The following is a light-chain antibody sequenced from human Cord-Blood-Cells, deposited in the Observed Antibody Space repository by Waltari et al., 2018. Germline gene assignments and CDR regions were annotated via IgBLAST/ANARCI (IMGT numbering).Light chain of an antibody. CDR1: SSDVGSYNL. CDR2: EGS. V-gene: IGLV2-23*01. Sequence: QSALTQPASVSGSPGQSITISCTGTSSDVGSYNLVSWYQQHPGKAPKLMIYEGSKRPSGVSNPFSASKSVNTASLTISGLQAEAEAAYYCCSYAGSRVFGGGTKLTVL. J-gene: IGLJ3*02. CDR3: CSYAGSRV.